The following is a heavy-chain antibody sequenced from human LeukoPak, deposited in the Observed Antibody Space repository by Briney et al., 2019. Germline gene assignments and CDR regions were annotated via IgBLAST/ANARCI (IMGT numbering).Heavy chain of an antibody. V-gene: IGHV3-30*04. CDR3: AKVRRRWLHGRGSLDAFDI. CDR2: MSFDVNNK. J-gene: IGHJ3*02. D-gene: IGHD5-24*01. Sequence: GGSLRLSCVTSGFTFSSYAFHWVRQAPGKGLEWVATMSFDVNNKYYADSVKGRFTISRDNSKNTLYLQMNSLRAEDTAVYYCAKVRRRWLHGRGSLDAFDIWGQGTMVTVSS. CDR1: GFTFSSYA.